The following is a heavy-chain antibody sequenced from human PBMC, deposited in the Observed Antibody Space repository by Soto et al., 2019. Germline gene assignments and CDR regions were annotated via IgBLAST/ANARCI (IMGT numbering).Heavy chain of an antibody. CDR1: GFTVDDYA. D-gene: IGHD4-17*01. Sequence: GASLRLSCVASGFTVDDYAMHWVRQAPGKGLEWVSGISANGDNVDYAGSVKGRFTVSRDNAKNSLFLQMNSLRPEDTALYYCAKDMKWGGMTTIHYFDSWGQGT. J-gene: IGHJ4*02. CDR3: AKDMKWGGMTTIHYFDS. V-gene: IGHV3-9*01. CDR2: ISANGDNV.